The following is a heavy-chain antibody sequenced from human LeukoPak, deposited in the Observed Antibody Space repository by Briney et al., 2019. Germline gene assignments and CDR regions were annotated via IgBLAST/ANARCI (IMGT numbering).Heavy chain of an antibody. CDR1: TGSISNSNYY. CDR3: ARHPLCSSNWYLKCAFDV. CDR2: IYYSGST. J-gene: IGHJ3*01. Sequence: SETLSLTCIVSTGSISNSNYYWGWIRQPPGKGLEWIGSIYYSGSTYYNPSLKRRVTISVDTSKNQFSLRLSSVTAADTAVYYCARHPLCSSNWYLKCAFDVWGQGTMVTVSS. D-gene: IGHD6-13*01. V-gene: IGHV4-39*01.